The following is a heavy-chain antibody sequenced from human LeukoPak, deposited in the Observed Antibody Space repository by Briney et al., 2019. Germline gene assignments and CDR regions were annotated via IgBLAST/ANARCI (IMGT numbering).Heavy chain of an antibody. CDR2: ISGSGDST. CDR3: ATGDGSGTNYFYYYGMDV. V-gene: IGHV3-23*01. D-gene: IGHD3-10*01. Sequence: RQXPXXGLXWVSVISGSGDSTYYADSVKGRFTISRDNSKNTLYVQMSSLRAEDTATYYCATGDGSGTNYFYYYGMDVWGQGTRVTVSS. J-gene: IGHJ6*02.